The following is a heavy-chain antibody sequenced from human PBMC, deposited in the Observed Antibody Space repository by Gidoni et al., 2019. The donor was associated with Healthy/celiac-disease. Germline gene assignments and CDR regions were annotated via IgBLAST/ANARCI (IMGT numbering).Heavy chain of an antibody. V-gene: IGHV3-30*18. CDR2: ISYDGSNK. Sequence: ASGFTFSSYGMHGVRQAPGKGLEWVAVISYDGSNKYYADSVKGRFPLSRDNSKNTLYLQMNSLRAEDTAVYYCAKGPTFVGYFDWLLSPFGSYYGMDVWGQGTTVTVSS. CDR3: AKGPTFVGYFDWLLSPFGSYYGMDV. CDR1: GFTFSSYG. D-gene: IGHD3-9*01. J-gene: IGHJ6*02.